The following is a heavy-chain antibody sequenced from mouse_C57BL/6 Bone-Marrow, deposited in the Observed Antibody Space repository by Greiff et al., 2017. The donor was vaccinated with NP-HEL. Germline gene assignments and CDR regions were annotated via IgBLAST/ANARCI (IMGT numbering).Heavy chain of an antibody. V-gene: IGHV5-6*02. J-gene: IGHJ2*01. D-gene: IGHD2-5*01. Sequence: DVKLVESGGDLVKPGGSLKLSCAASGFPFSSYGMSWVRQTPDKRLEWVATISSGGSYTYYPDSGKGRFTISRDNAKNTLYLQMSSLKSEDTAMYYCARHYYSNYFDYWGQGTTLTVSS. CDR1: GFPFSSYG. CDR2: ISSGGSYT. CDR3: ARHYYSNYFDY.